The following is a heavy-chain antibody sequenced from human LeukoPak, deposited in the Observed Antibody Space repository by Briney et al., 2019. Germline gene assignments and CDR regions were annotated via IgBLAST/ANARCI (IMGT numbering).Heavy chain of an antibody. CDR2: IYYSGST. CDR1: GGSISSYY. D-gene: IGHD3-16*01. Sequence: SETLSLTCTVSGGSISSYYWSWIRQPPGKGLEWIGYIYYSGSTNYNPSLKSRVTISVDTSKNQFSLKLSSVTAADTAVYYCARAKGARGYYFDYWGQGTLVTVSS. J-gene: IGHJ4*02. V-gene: IGHV4-59*01. CDR3: ARAKGARGYYFDY.